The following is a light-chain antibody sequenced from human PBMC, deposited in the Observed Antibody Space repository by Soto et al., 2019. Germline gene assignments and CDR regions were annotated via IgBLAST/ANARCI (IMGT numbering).Light chain of an antibody. CDR1: SSDVGGYNY. CDR3: SSYTSSSTWV. Sequence: QSVLTQAASVSGSPGQSITISCSGTSSDVGGYNYVSWFQQHPGKAPKLMIYDVSNRPSGVSNRFSGSKSGNTASLTISGLQAEDESAYYCSSYTSSSTWVFGGGTKVTVL. J-gene: IGLJ3*02. V-gene: IGLV2-14*01. CDR2: DVS.